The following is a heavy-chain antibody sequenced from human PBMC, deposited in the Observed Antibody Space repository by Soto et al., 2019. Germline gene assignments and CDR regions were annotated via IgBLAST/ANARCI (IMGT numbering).Heavy chain of an antibody. D-gene: IGHD3-3*01. CDR1: GFTFSSYW. CDR2: IKQDGSEK. CDR3: ARDLNKGVTIFGVVIISGPDV. V-gene: IGHV3-7*01. Sequence: GGSLRLSCAASGFTFSSYWMSWVRQAPGKGLEWVANIKQDGSEKYYVDSVKGRFTISRDNAKNSLYLQMNSLRAEDTAVYYCARDLNKGVTIFGVVIISGPDVWGQCTTVTVSS. J-gene: IGHJ6*02.